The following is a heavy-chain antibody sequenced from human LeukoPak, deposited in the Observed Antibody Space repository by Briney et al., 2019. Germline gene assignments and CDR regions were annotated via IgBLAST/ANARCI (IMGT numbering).Heavy chain of an antibody. D-gene: IGHD3-22*01. CDR2: ISSSSRSYI. J-gene: IGHJ4*02. CDR3: ARDWDATYYYDSSGPA. Sequence: GGSLRLSCAASGFTFSSYSMNWVRQAPGKGLEWVSSISSSSRSYIYYADSVKGRFTISRDNAKNSLYLQMNSLRAEDTAVYYCARDWDATYYYDSSGPAWGQGTLVTVSS. CDR1: GFTFSSYS. V-gene: IGHV3-21*01.